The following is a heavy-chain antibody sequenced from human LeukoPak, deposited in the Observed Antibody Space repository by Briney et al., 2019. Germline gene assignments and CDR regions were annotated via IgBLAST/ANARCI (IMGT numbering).Heavy chain of an antibody. V-gene: IGHV4-59*01. CDR2: IYYSGST. CDR3: ARERGSSWDDAFDI. J-gene: IGHJ3*02. D-gene: IGHD6-13*01. Sequence: SETLSLTCTVSGGSISSYYWSWIRQPPGKGLEWIGYIYYSGSTNYNPSLKSRATISVDTSKNQFSLKLSSVTAADTAVYYCARERGSSWDDAFDIWGQGTMVTVSS. CDR1: GGSISSYY.